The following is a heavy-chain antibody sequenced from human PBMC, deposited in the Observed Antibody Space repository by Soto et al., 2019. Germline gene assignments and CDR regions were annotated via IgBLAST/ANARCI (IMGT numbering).Heavy chain of an antibody. D-gene: IGHD5-18*01. V-gene: IGHV4-39*01. Sequence: PSETLSLTCSVSGGSIDTINYYWAWIRQIPGRRLEWIGSVYYGGSSYYNPSLKSRVSISVDTSKSQFSLKVTSVTAADSAVYFCASGADTVITPFDYWGQGVPVTVSS. CDR1: GGSIDTINYY. CDR2: VYYGGSS. J-gene: IGHJ4*02. CDR3: ASGADTVITPFDY.